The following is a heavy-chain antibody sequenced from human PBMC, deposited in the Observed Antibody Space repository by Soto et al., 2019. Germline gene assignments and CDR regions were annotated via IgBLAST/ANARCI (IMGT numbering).Heavy chain of an antibody. CDR2: INAGNGNT. D-gene: IGHD6-13*01. CDR1: GYTFTSYA. J-gene: IGHJ5*02. V-gene: IGHV1-3*01. CDR3: ARAPYSSSWYDFDRFDP. Sequence: ASVKVSCKASGYTFTSYAMHWVRQAPGQRLEWMGWINAGNGNTKYSQKFQGRVTITRDTSASTAYMELSSLRSEDTAVYYCARAPYSSSWYDFDRFDPWGQGTLVTVSS.